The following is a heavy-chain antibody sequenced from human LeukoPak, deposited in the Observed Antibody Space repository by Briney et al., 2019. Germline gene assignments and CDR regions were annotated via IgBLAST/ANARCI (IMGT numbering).Heavy chain of an antibody. CDR1: GGCISRYN. CDR2: IYTSGST. Sequence: SETLSLTCTVSGGCISRYNCSWIPQPAGKRLEWIGRIYTSGSTNYNPSLKSRVTMSVDTSKNQFSLKLSSVTAADTAVYYCARDDSSPYYAMDVWGQGTTVTVSS. J-gene: IGHJ6*02. V-gene: IGHV4-4*07. CDR3: ARDDSSPYYAMDV. D-gene: IGHD2-21*01.